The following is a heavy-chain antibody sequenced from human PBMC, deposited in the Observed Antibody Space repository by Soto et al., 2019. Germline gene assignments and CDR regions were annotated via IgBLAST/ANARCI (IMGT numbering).Heavy chain of an antibody. D-gene: IGHD2-15*01. CDR3: ARGGEVVVVAATMFWFGP. CDR1: GGSISSGGYY. CDR2: INHSGST. V-gene: IGHV4-39*07. Sequence: PSETLSLTCTVSGGSISSGGYYWSWIRQPPGKGLEWIGEINHSGSTNYNPSLKSRVTISVDTSKNQFSLKLSSVTAADTAVYYCARGGEVVVVAATMFWFGPWGQGTLVTVSS. J-gene: IGHJ5*02.